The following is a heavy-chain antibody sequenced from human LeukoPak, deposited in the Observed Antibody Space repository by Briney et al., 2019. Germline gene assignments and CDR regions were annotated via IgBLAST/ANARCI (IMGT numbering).Heavy chain of an antibody. J-gene: IGHJ4*02. CDR2: SHPSGTT. CDR3: AREAERRIVN. D-gene: IGHD1-1*01. CDR1: GFSISSGYY. Sequence: PSEDLSLTCVVSGFSISSGYYWGWIRQPPGRGLEWIVNSHPSGTTFYNSSLKSRVPMSIDTSKNQFSLKLVSVTAADTAVYYCAREAERRIVNWGQGTLVTVSS. V-gene: IGHV4-38-2*02.